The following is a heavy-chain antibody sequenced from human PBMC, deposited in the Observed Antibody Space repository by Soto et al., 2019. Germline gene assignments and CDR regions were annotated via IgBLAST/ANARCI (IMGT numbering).Heavy chain of an antibody. CDR3: GKDGEERSSWWSGSDY. V-gene: IGHV3-23*01. J-gene: IGHJ4*02. Sequence: GGSLRLSCAASGFTFSTYAMTWVRQAPGKGLEWVSAISDSGGSTYYADSVKGRFTISRDNFKNTLYLQMNSLGAEDTAVYYCGKDGEERSSWWSGSDYWGQGTLVTVSS. CDR1: GFTFSTYA. D-gene: IGHD6-13*01. CDR2: ISDSGGST.